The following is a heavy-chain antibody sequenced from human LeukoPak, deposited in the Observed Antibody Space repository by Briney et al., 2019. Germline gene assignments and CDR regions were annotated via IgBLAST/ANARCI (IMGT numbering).Heavy chain of an antibody. CDR2: ISWNSGSI. CDR3: AKDMSGDYYDSSGFDY. CDR1: GFTFDDYA. D-gene: IGHD3-22*01. Sequence: GGSLRLSCAASGFTFDDYAMHWVRQAPGKGLEWVSGISWNSGSIGYADSVKGRFTISRDNAKNSLYLQMNSLRAEDTALYYCAKDMSGDYYDSSGFDYWGQGTLVTVSS. V-gene: IGHV3-9*01. J-gene: IGHJ4*02.